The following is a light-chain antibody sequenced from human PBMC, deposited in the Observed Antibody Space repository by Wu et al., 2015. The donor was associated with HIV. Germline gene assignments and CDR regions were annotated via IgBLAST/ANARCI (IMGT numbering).Light chain of an antibody. CDR2: AAS. CDR3: QKYNTAPWT. J-gene: IGKJ1*01. CDR1: QSISNY. Sequence: VGDRVTITCRASQSISNYLNWYQQKPGKAPKLLIYAASTLQSGVPSRFSGSGSGTDFTLTISSLQPEDVATYYCQKYNTAPWTFGQGTKVEMK. V-gene: IGKV1-27*01.